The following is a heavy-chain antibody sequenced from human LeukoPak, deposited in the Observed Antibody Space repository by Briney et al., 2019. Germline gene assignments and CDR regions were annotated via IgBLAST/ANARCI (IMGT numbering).Heavy chain of an antibody. CDR1: GFTFTNYA. CDR3: ARGLANFDASSPPVY. V-gene: IGHV3-30*01. CDR2: ISYDGTNI. Sequence: GRSLRLSCAASGFTFTNYAILWVRQAPGKGLEWVAVISYDGTNIYYGDSVKGRFTISRDNSKNTVYLQMNNLRAEDTAVYHCARGLANFDASSPPVYWGQGTLVTVSS. J-gene: IGHJ4*02. D-gene: IGHD2-8*01.